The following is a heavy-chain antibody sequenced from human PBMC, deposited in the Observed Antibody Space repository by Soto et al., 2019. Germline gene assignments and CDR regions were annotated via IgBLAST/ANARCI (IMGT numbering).Heavy chain of an antibody. J-gene: IGHJ6*02. V-gene: IGHV4-59*01. CDR2: IYYSGST. CDR1: GGSISSYY. Sequence: PSETLSLTCTVSGGSISSYYWSWIRQPPGKGLEWIGYIYYSGSTNYNPSLKSRVTISVDTSKNQFSLKLSSVTAGDTAVYYCARYGFWSGYAYYYYGMDVWGQGTTVTVSS. D-gene: IGHD3-3*01. CDR3: ARYGFWSGYAYYYYGMDV.